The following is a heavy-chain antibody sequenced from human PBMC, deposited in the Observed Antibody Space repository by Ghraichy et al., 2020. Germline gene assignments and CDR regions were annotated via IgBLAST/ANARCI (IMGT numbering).Heavy chain of an antibody. J-gene: IGHJ4*02. Sequence: SQTLSLTCTVSGGSIVSDTYYWGWIRQPRGKGLEWIGSIFNGGNTYYNPSLKSRVTISLDTSKNRFSLTLSSVTAADTAVYYCVRPVEDIGSSANWYFDYWGQGTLVAVSS. D-gene: IGHD6-13*01. CDR2: IFNGGNT. CDR1: GGSIVSDTYY. V-gene: IGHV4-39*02. CDR3: VRPVEDIGSSANWYFDY.